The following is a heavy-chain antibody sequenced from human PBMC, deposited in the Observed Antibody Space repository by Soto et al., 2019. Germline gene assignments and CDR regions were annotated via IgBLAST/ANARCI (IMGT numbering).Heavy chain of an antibody. CDR3: ARGAYYDILTGPLNFDY. V-gene: IGHV4-30-2*01. CDR2: IYHSGST. D-gene: IGHD3-9*01. Sequence: PSETLSLTCAVSGGSISSGGYSWSWIRQPPGKGLEWIGYIYHSGSTYYNPSLKSRVTISVDRSKNQFSLKLSSVTAADTAVYYCARGAYYDILTGPLNFDYWGQGTLVTVSS. J-gene: IGHJ4*02. CDR1: GGSISSGGYS.